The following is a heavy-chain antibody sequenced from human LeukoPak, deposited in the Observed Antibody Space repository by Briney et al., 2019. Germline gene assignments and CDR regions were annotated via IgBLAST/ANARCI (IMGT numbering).Heavy chain of an antibody. J-gene: IGHJ6*02. CDR2: ITGSGATT. V-gene: IGHV3-23*01. CDR1: GFTFSGYA. CDR3: AGGIIIAAAGTGYYYGMDV. D-gene: IGHD6-13*01. Sequence: GGSLRLSCAASGFTFSGYAMSWVRQAPGKGLEWVSLITGSGATTYYADSVKGRFTISRGNSKNTLYLQMNSLRAEDTAVYYCAGGIIIAAAGTGYYYGMDVWGQGTTVTVSS.